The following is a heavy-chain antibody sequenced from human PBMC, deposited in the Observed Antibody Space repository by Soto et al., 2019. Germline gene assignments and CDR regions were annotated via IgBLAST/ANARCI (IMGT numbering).Heavy chain of an antibody. J-gene: IGHJ5*02. CDR3: ARPSRPPVAGNVPWFDP. V-gene: IGHV1-3*05. Sequence: QVQLVQSGAEEKKPGASVKVSCKASGYTFTSYAMHWVRQAPGQRLEWMGWINAGNGNTKYSQKFQGRVTITRDTSASKAYMELSSLRSEDTAVYYCARPSRPPVAGNVPWFDPWGQGTLVTVSS. CDR2: INAGNGNT. D-gene: IGHD6-19*01. CDR1: GYTFTSYA.